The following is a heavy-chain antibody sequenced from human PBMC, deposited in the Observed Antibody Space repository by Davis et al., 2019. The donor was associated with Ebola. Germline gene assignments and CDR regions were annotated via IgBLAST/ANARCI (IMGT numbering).Heavy chain of an antibody. V-gene: IGHV3-73*01. CDR3: AKDGYCSSTSCYGDY. Sequence: FTISRDDSKNTAYLQMNSLKTEDTAVYYCAKDGYCSSTSCYGDYWGQGTLVTVSS. D-gene: IGHD2-2*03. J-gene: IGHJ4*02.